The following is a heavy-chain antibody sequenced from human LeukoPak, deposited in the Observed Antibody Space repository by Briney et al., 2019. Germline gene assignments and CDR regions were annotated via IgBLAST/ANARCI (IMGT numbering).Heavy chain of an antibody. D-gene: IGHD3-3*01. Sequence: PSQTLSLTCTVSGGSISSGGYYWSWIRQHPGKGLEWIGYIYYSGSTYYNPSLKSRVTISVDTSKNQFSLKLSSVTAADTAVYYCARGAGLAVSWSGSQFDYWGQGTLVTVSS. CDR1: GGSISSGGYY. CDR2: IYYSGST. CDR3: ARGAGLAVSWSGSQFDY. V-gene: IGHV4-31*03. J-gene: IGHJ4*02.